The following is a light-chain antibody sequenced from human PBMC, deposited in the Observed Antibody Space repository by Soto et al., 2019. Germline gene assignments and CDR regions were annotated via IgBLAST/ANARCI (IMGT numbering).Light chain of an antibody. J-gene: IGKJ1*01. Sequence: EVTLTQSPSALSLSPGERATLSCRAIQSVRSSYLAWYQQKPGQAPRLLIYGASSRATGIPDRFSGSGSGTDFTLTISRLEPEDFAVYYCQQYGSSPGWTFGQGTKVDIK. CDR3: QQYGSSPGWT. CDR2: GAS. CDR1: QSVRSSY. V-gene: IGKV3-20*01.